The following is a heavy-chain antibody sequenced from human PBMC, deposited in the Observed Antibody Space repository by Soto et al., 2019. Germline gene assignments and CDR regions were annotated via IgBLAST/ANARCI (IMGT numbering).Heavy chain of an antibody. J-gene: IGHJ4*02. CDR3: TRDRLDY. Sequence: EVQLVESGGGLVQPGGSLRLSCVASGFTFSTYWVSWVRQAPGKGLEWVANIKQDGSEKYYVDAVKGRFTISRDNAKNSLYLQLNGLRAEDTAVYYWTRDRLDYWGRGTLVTVSS. CDR2: IKQDGSEK. V-gene: IGHV3-7*04. CDR1: GFTFSTYW.